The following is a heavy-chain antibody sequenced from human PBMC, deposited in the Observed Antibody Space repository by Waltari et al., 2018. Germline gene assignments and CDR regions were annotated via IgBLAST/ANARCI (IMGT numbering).Heavy chain of an antibody. CDR3: ARERLTDAFDI. J-gene: IGHJ3*02. V-gene: IGHV3-7*01. Sequence: EVQLVESGGGLVQPGGSLRLSCAASGFTFSSYWLSWVRQAPGKGLEWLANIKQDGSEKYYVESVKGRFTISRDNAKNSLYLQMNSLRAEDTAVYYCARERLTDAFDIWGQGTMVTVSS. D-gene: IGHD7-27*01. CDR1: GFTFSSYW. CDR2: IKQDGSEK.